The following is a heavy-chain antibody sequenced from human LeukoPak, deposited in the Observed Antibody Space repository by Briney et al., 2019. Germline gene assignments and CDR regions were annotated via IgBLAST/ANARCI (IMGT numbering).Heavy chain of an antibody. CDR1: GFTVSDNL. V-gene: IGHV3-66*01. D-gene: IGHD6-6*01. CDR3: ARTDRRLIAALGGDAFDI. Sequence: PGGSLRLSCAASGFTVSDNLLTWVRQAPGKGLECVSVLYDSGSTYYADSVKGRFTISRDNSKNTVYLQMNNLKTEDTAMYYCARTDRRLIAALGGDAFDIWGQGTMVTVSS. CDR2: LYDSGST. J-gene: IGHJ3*02.